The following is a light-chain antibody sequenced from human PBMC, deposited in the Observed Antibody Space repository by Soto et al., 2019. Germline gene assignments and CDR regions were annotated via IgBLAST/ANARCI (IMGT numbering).Light chain of an antibody. J-gene: IGKJ1*01. CDR3: QQYNSYSQT. CDR1: QSISSW. V-gene: IGKV1-5*03. Sequence: DIQMTQSPSTLSASVGDRVTITCRASQSISSWLAWYQQKPGKAPKLLMYKASTLESGVPSRFSGSESGTEFTLTISSLQPDDFATYYCQQYNSYSQTFGQGTKVEIK. CDR2: KAS.